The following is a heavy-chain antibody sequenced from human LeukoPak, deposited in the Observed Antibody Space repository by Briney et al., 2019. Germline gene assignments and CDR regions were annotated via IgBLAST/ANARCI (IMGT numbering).Heavy chain of an antibody. CDR3: ATPPSNSDYNYMDV. J-gene: IGHJ6*03. CDR2: FDPEDGET. Sequence: VASVKVSCKVSGHTLTELTMHWVRQAHGKGLEWMGGFDPEDGETIYAQKFQGRVTMTEDASTDTAYMELNSLSSEDTAVYYCATPPSNSDYNYMDVWGKGTTVTVSS. CDR1: GHTLTELT. V-gene: IGHV1-24*01. D-gene: IGHD4-11*01.